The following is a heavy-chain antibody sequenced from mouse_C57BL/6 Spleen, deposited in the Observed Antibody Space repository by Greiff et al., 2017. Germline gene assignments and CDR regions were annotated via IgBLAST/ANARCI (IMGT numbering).Heavy chain of an antibody. V-gene: IGHV1-26*01. CDR1: GYTFTDYY. CDR3: ANHYYGSSLDY. CDR2: INPNNGGT. Sequence: EVQLQQSGPELVKPGASVKISCKASGYTFTDYYMNWVKQSHGKSLEWIGDINPNNGGTSYNQKFKGKATLTVDKSSSTAYMELRSLTSEDSAVYYCANHYYGSSLDYWGQGTTLTVSS. J-gene: IGHJ2*01. D-gene: IGHD1-1*01.